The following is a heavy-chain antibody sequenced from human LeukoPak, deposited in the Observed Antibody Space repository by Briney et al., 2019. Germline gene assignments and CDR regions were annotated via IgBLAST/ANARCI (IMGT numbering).Heavy chain of an antibody. CDR3: ARWGKSGYNDY. Sequence: ASVKVSCKASGYTFTDYYMHWVRQAPGQGLEWMGWINPKSGGTNYAQKFQGRVTMTRDTSISTAYMKLTRLTSDDTALYYCARWGKSGYNDYWGQGTLVTVSS. J-gene: IGHJ4*02. CDR2: INPKSGGT. D-gene: IGHD5-12*01. CDR1: GYTFTDYY. V-gene: IGHV1-2*02.